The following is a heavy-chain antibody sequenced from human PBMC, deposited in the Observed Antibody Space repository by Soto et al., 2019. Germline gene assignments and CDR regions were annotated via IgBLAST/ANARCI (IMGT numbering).Heavy chain of an antibody. CDR2: IIPIFGTA. CDR1: GGTFSSYA. J-gene: IGHJ4*02. CDR3: ATSQGRILYGSGSRRPWISPFDY. V-gene: IGHV1-69*13. Sequence: GASVKVSCKASGGTFSSYAISWVRQAPGQGLEWMGGIIPIFGTANYAQKFQGRVTITADESTSTAYMELSSLRSEDTAVYYCATSQGRILYGSGSRRPWISPFDYWGQGTLVTSPQ. D-gene: IGHD3-10*01.